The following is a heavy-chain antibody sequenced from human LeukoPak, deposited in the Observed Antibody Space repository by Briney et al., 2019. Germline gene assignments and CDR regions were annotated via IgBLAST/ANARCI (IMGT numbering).Heavy chain of an antibody. D-gene: IGHD2-2*01. CDR1: GGSFNDYY. Sequence: SETLFLTCAVSGGSFNDYYWNWIRQPPGKGLEWIGEINARGDTNYNPSLKSRATISVDTSKKQISLRFTSMIAADTALYYCARGQVPAARGYNWFDPWGQGTLVTVSS. J-gene: IGHJ5*02. CDR2: INARGDT. V-gene: IGHV4-34*01. CDR3: ARGQVPAARGYNWFDP.